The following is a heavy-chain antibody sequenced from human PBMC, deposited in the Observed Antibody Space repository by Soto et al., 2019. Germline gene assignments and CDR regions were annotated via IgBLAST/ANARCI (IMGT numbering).Heavy chain of an antibody. CDR3: ARDSIPFRRAFDY. CDR1: GFTFSSYE. V-gene: IGHV3-48*03. D-gene: IGHD3-16*01. J-gene: IGHJ4*02. Sequence: EVQLVESGGGLVQPGGSLRLSCAASGFTFSSYEMNWVRQAPGKGLEWVSYISSSGSTIYYADSVKGRFTISRDNAKNSLYLQMNSLRAEDTAVYYCARDSIPFRRAFDYWGQGTLVTVSS. CDR2: ISSSGSTI.